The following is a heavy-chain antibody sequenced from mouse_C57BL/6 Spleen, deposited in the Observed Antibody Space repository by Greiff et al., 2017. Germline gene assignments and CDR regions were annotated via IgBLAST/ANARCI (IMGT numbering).Heavy chain of an antibody. J-gene: IGHJ1*03. CDR3: TTSGGGYYDFDV. D-gene: IGHD1-1*02. V-gene: IGHV14-3*01. Sequence: EVQLVQSVAELVRPGASVKLSCTASGFNIKNTYMHWVKQRPEQGLEWIGRIYPASGNTTYASKFQGKATLTADTSSNTAYLQLSSLTSEDTAIYYCTTSGGGYYDFDVWGTGTTVTVSS. CDR2: IYPASGNT. CDR1: GFNIKNTY.